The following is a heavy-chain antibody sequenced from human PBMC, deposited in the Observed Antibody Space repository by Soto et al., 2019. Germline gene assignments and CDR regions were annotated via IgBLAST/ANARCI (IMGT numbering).Heavy chain of an antibody. CDR1: GYSFTSYW. V-gene: IGHV5-51*01. CDR2: IYPGDSDT. J-gene: IGHJ3*02. CDR3: ASQLNDPPASWAFDI. Sequence: GEALKISCKGSGYSFTSYWIGWGRQMPGKGLEWMGIIYPGDSDTRYSPFLQGQVTISAEKSISTAYLQWSSLMDSDTAVYYCASQLNDPPASWAFDIWGQGTMVTVSS. D-gene: IGHD3-16*01.